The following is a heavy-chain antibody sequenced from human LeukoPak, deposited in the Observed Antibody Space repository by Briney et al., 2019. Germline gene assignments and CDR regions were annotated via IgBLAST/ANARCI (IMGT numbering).Heavy chain of an antibody. CDR3: AKDRDGYNTDFDY. D-gene: IGHD5-24*01. CDR1: GFIFTNYA. Sequence: GGSLRLSCAASGFIFTNYAMTWVRQAPGKGLEWVSGISGSGGSTYHADSVKGRFTISRDKSKNTLYLQMNSLRAEDTAVYYCAKDRDGYNTDFDYWGQGTLVTVSS. V-gene: IGHV3-23*01. CDR2: ISGSGGST. J-gene: IGHJ4*02.